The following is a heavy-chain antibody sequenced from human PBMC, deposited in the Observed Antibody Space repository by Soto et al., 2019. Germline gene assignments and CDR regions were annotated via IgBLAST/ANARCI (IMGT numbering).Heavy chain of an antibody. CDR3: ARGGGEINYYYYYMDV. CDR1: GYTFTSYY. CDR2: INPSGGST. J-gene: IGHJ6*03. V-gene: IGHV1-46*03. Sequence: QVQLVQSGAEVKKPGASVKVSCKASGYTFTSYYMHWVRQAPGQGLEWMGIINPSGGSTSYAQKLQGRVTMTRDTSTSTVYMELSSLRSEDTVVYYCARGGGEINYYYYYMDVWGKGTTVTVSS. D-gene: IGHD3-10*01.